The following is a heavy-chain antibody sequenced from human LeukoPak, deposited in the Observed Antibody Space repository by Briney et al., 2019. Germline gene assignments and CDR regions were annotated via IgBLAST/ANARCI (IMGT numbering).Heavy chain of an antibody. CDR1: GGTFSSYA. CDR3: ARGPPIGGFDP. V-gene: IGHV1-69*04. J-gene: IGHJ5*02. D-gene: IGHD3-16*01. CDR2: IIPILGIA. Sequence: SVKVSCKASGGTFSSYAISWVRQAPGQGLEWMGRIIPILGIANYAQKFQGRVTITADKSTSTAYMELSSLRSEDTAVYYCARGPPIGGFDPWGQGTLVTVSS.